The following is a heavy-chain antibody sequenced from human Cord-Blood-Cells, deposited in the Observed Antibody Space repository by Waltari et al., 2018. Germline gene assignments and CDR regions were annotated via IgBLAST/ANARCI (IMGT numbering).Heavy chain of an antibody. CDR3: ATGGIVDY. Sequence: QLVQSGPEVKKPGTSVKVSCKASGFTFTSSAVHWVRQAPGKGLEWMGGFDPEDGETIDAQKFQGRVTMTEDTSTDTAYMELSSLRSEDTAVYYCATGGIVDYWGQGTLVTVSS. J-gene: IGHJ4*02. D-gene: IGHD6-13*01. V-gene: IGHV1-24*01. CDR2: FDPEDGET. CDR1: GFTFTSSA.